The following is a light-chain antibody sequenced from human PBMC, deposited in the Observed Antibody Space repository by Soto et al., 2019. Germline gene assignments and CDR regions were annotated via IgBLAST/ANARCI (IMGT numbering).Light chain of an antibody. Sequence: EIVVTQSPATLSVSPGERVTLSCRASQSVSSSLAWYQQRPGQAPRLLIYDTSTRAAGISARFSCSGSGTEFPLPIRSLQSEDFAVYYCQQYIDWPPGTFGQGTAVEIK. J-gene: IGKJ1*01. CDR3: QQYIDWPPGT. CDR2: DTS. V-gene: IGKV3-15*01. CDR1: QSVSSS.